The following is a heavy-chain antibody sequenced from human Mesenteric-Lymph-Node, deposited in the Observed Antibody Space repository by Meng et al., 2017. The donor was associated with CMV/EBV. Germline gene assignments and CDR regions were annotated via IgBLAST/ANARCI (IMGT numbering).Heavy chain of an antibody. CDR3: AKMLSSNYDYYYYYGMDV. Sequence: GGSLRLSCAASGFTFSGSGMHWVRQAPGRGLEWVAAIWNDGSNKHYGESVKGRFIISRDNSKNTLYLQVISLRAEDTAVYYCAKMLSSNYDYYYYYGMDVWGQGTTVTVSS. CDR2: IWNDGSNK. CDR1: GFTFSGSG. V-gene: IGHV3-30*02. J-gene: IGHJ6*02. D-gene: IGHD4-11*01.